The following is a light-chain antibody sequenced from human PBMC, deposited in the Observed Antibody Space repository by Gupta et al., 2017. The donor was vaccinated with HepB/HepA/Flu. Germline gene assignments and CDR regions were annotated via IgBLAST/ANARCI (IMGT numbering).Light chain of an antibody. CDR1: SSNTGSNI. J-gene: IGLJ1*01. V-gene: IGLV1-44*01. Sequence: QSVLTQPPSVSGTPGQRVTISCSGSSSNTGSNIVNWYRQLPGTAPQLLIYNNNQRPSGVPDRLSGSKSGTTASLAISGLRSEDEADYYCAAWDDSPDAYVFGTGTKVTVL. CDR2: NNN. CDR3: AAWDDSPDAYV.